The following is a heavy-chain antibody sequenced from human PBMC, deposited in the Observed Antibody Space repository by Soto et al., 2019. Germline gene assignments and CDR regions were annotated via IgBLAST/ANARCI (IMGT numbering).Heavy chain of an antibody. CDR2: ISGSGGST. CDR3: AKSNGWYAELDY. V-gene: IGHV3-23*01. Sequence: EVQLLESGGGLVQPGGSLRLSCAASGFSFSSYAMSWVRQAPGKGLEWVSAISGSGGSTYYADSVKGRFTFSRDNSKNTLYLQMNSLRAEDTAVYYCAKSNGWYAELDYWGQGTLVTVSS. J-gene: IGHJ4*02. CDR1: GFSFSSYA. D-gene: IGHD6-19*01.